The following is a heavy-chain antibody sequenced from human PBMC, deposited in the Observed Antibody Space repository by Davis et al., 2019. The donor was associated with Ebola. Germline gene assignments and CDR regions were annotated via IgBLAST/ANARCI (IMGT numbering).Heavy chain of an antibody. J-gene: IGHJ3*02. V-gene: IGHV5-10-1*01. D-gene: IGHD2-2*02. Sequence: GESLKISCKGSGYRFTSYWIGWVRQMPGKGLEWMGRIDPSDSYTNYSPSFQGHVTISADKSISTAYLQWSSLKASDTTMYYCAAQLGYCSSTSCYRRAAFDIWGQGTMVTVSS. CDR3: AAQLGYCSSTSCYRRAAFDI. CDR1: GYRFTSYW. CDR2: IDPSDSYT.